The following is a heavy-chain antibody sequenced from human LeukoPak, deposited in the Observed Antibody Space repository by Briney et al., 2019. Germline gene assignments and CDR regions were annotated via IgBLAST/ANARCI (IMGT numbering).Heavy chain of an antibody. Sequence: SGGSLRLSCAASGFTFSSYGMHWVRQAPGKGLEWVAVISYDGSNKYYADSVKGRFTISRDNSKNTLYLQMNSLRAEDTAVYYCAKDYMATIADYWGQGTLVTVSS. J-gene: IGHJ4*02. D-gene: IGHD5-24*01. V-gene: IGHV3-30*18. CDR1: GFTFSSYG. CDR2: ISYDGSNK. CDR3: AKDYMATIADY.